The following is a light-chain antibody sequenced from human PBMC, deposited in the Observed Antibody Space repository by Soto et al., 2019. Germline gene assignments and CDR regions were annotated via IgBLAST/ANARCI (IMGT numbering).Light chain of an antibody. CDR3: QQYGSSPWYT. Sequence: EIVLTQSPGTLSLSPGERATLSCRASQSVSSSYLAWYQQKPGQAPRLLIYGASSRATGIPDRFSGSWSGTDFTLTISRLEPEDFAVYYWQQYGSSPWYTFGQGTKLEIK. J-gene: IGKJ2*01. CDR2: GAS. V-gene: IGKV3-20*01. CDR1: QSVSSSY.